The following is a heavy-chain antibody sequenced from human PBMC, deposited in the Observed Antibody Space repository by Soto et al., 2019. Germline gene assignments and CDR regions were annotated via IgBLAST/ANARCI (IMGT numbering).Heavy chain of an antibody. D-gene: IGHD6-13*01. Sequence: EVHLVESGGGLVQPGRSLRLSCAASGFTFDDYAMHWVRQAPGKGLEWVSGISWNSGSIGFADSVKGRFTISRENAKNSLYLQMNSTRAEDTALYYCAKGLYSRSWYCPAQHWGQRTLVTDSS. CDR1: GFTFDDYA. J-gene: IGHJ1*01. CDR2: ISWNSGSI. V-gene: IGHV3-9*01. CDR3: AKGLYSRSWYCPAQH.